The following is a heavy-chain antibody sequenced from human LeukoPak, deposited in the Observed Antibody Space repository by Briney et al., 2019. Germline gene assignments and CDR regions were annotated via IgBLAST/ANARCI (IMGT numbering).Heavy chain of an antibody. CDR1: GGSFTDYF. J-gene: IGHJ6*02. CDR3: ARGRIAKIVVVHSFHYGMDV. V-gene: IGHV4-34*01. D-gene: IGHD3-22*01. CDR2: INDYTGNT. Sequence: TSSETLSLTCAVFGGSFTDYFWMWVRQSPGKGLEWIGEINDYTGNTNYNPSINSRVSIPLEKSKNQFSLELRSVTAADTAVYYCARGRIAKIVVVHSFHYGMDVWGQGTTVTVSS.